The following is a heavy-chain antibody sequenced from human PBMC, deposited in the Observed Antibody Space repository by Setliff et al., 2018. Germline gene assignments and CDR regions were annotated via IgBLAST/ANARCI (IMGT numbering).Heavy chain of an antibody. V-gene: IGHV3-53*01. CDR1: GFSVSSSY. CDR2: IYSSGTT. D-gene: IGHD4-17*01. CDR3: ARAPGYADYSYLQH. J-gene: IGHJ1*01. Sequence: GGSLRLSCAASGFSVSSSYMNWVRQAPGKGLEWVSLIYSSGTTYYADSVEGRFTISRDNSKNTVYLQMNSLRVADTAVYYCARAPGYADYSYLQHWGQGTLVTVSS.